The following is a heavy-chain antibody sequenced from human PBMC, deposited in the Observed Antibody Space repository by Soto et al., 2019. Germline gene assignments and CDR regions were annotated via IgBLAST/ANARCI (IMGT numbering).Heavy chain of an antibody. J-gene: IGHJ6*03. V-gene: IGHV3-7*01. CDR1: GFTFSSYW. CDR3: ARDSNYDFWSGYLTLMDV. CDR2: IKQDGSEK. Sequence: SLRLSCAASGFTFSSYWMSWVRQAPGKGLEWVANIKQDGSEKYYVDSVKGRFTISRDNAKNSLYLQMNSLRAEDTAVYYCARDSNYDFWSGYLTLMDVWGKGTTVTVSS. D-gene: IGHD3-3*01.